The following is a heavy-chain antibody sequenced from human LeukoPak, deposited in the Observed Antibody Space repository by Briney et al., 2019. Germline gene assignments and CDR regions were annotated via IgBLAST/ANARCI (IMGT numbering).Heavy chain of an antibody. D-gene: IGHD5-18*01. CDR3: ARDRSLYTSMVDY. CDR1: GYNSSNYG. J-gene: IGHJ4*02. CDR2: ISGYNGNT. V-gene: IGHV1-18*01. Sequence: GASVKVSCKASGYNSSNYGISWVRQAPGQGLEWMGWISGYNGNTNYAQKLQGRVTMTTDTSTTTAYMELRSLRSDDTAVYYCARDRSLYTSMVDYWGQGTLVTVSS.